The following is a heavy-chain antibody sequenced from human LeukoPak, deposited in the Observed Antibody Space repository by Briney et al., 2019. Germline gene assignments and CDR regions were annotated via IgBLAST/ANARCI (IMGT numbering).Heavy chain of an antibody. Sequence: PGGSLRPSCAASGFTFSSYWMSWVRQAPGKGLEWVSGISGTTSGTYYADSVKGRFTISRDNSKNTLFLQVNSLRAEDTAVYYCAKVRTYFYHGLDVWGQGTTVTVSS. CDR2: ISGTTSGT. CDR3: AKVRTYFYHGLDV. J-gene: IGHJ6*02. CDR1: GFTFSSYW. D-gene: IGHD1-14*01. V-gene: IGHV3-23*01.